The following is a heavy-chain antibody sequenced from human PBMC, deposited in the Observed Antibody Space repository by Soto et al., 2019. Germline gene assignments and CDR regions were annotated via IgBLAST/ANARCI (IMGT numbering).Heavy chain of an antibody. CDR1: GYTFTGYY. Sequence: ASVKVSCKASGYTFTGYYMHWVRQAPGQGLEWMGWINPNSGGTNYAQKFQGWVTMTRDTSISTAYMELSRLRSDDTAVYYCASQTALDYYGSGSHKYYYYYGMDVWGQGTTVTVSS. J-gene: IGHJ6*02. V-gene: IGHV1-2*04. CDR2: INPNSGGT. CDR3: ASQTALDYYGSGSHKYYYYYGMDV. D-gene: IGHD3-10*01.